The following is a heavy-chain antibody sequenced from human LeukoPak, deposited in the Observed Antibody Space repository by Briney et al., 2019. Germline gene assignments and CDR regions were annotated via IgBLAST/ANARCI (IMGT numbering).Heavy chain of an antibody. Sequence: SETLSLTCTVSGGSISSYYWSWIRQPAGKGLEWIGRIYTSGSTNYNPSLKSRVTMSVDTSKNQFSLKLSSVTAADTAVYYCARDPRYSSSWYNWFDPWGQGTLVTVSS. V-gene: IGHV4-4*07. J-gene: IGHJ5*02. CDR2: IYTSGST. CDR1: GGSISSYY. CDR3: ARDPRYSSSWYNWFDP. D-gene: IGHD6-13*01.